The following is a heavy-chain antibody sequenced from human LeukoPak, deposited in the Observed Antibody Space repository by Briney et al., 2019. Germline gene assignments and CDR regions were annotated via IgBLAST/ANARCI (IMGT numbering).Heavy chain of an antibody. Sequence: GGSLRLSYAASGFTFSSYAMSWVRQAPGKGLEWVSAISGSGGSTYYADSVKGRFTISRDNSKNTLYLQMNSLRAEDTAVYYCAKGDHYYDSSGFDYWGQGTLVTVSS. D-gene: IGHD3-22*01. CDR2: ISGSGGST. CDR3: AKGDHYYDSSGFDY. V-gene: IGHV3-23*01. CDR1: GFTFSSYA. J-gene: IGHJ4*02.